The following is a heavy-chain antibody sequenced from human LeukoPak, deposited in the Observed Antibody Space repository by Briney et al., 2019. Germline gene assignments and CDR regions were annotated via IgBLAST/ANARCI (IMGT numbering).Heavy chain of an antibody. J-gene: IGHJ4*02. CDR1: GYTFTSYG. Sequence: PSVKVSCKASGYTFTSYGISWVRQAPGQGLEWMGWISAYNGNTNYAQKLQGRVTMTTDTSTSTAYMELRSLRSADTAVYYCAREPDPSYSGTPDYWGQGTLVTVSS. V-gene: IGHV1-18*01. CDR3: AREPDPSYSGTPDY. CDR2: ISAYNGNT. D-gene: IGHD1-26*01.